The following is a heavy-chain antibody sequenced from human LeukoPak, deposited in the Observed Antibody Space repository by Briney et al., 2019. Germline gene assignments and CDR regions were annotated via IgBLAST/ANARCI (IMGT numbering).Heavy chain of an antibody. Sequence: GGSLRLSCAASGFTFSSYAMHWVRQAPGKGLEWVAVISYDGSNKYYADSVKGRFTISRDNSKNTLYLQMNSLRAEDTAVYYCAKGSVTTYSYYYYMDVWGKGTTVTVSS. CDR2: ISYDGSNK. CDR3: AKGSVTTYSYYYYMDV. J-gene: IGHJ6*03. D-gene: IGHD4-11*01. V-gene: IGHV3-30*04. CDR1: GFTFSSYA.